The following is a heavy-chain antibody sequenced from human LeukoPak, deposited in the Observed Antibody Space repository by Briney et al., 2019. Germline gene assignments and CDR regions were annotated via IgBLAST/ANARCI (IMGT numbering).Heavy chain of an antibody. V-gene: IGHV3-48*04. J-gene: IGHJ4*02. Sequence: GGSLRLSCAASGFTFSSYAMSWVRQAPGKGLEWVSYISSSSSTIYYADSVKGRFTISRDNAKNSLYLQMNSLRAEDTAVYYCARDLSHIVVVPAAIGFDYWGQGNLVTVSS. CDR1: GFTFSSYA. D-gene: IGHD2-2*01. CDR2: ISSSSSTI. CDR3: ARDLSHIVVVPAAIGFDY.